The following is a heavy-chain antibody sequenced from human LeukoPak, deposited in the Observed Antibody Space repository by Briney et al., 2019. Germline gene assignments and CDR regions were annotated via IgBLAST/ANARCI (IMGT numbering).Heavy chain of an antibody. CDR2: ISGSGGST. CDR1: GFTFSSYA. V-gene: IGHV3-23*01. CDR3: AKVSTLTTRGYFDY. J-gene: IGHJ4*02. Sequence: GGSLRLSCAASGFTFSSYAMSWVRQAPGKGLEWVSAISGSGGSTYYADSVKGRFTISRDNSKNTLYLQMNSLRAEATAVYYGAKVSTLTTRGYFDYGGRGTLVTASS. D-gene: IGHD4-17*01.